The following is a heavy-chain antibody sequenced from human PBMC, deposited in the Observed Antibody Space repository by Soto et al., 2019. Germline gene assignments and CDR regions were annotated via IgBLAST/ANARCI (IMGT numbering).Heavy chain of an antibody. J-gene: IGHJ4*02. D-gene: IGHD5-18*01. Sequence: APVKVSCKASGYTFTSYGISWVRQAPGQGLEWMGWIGAYNGNTNYAQKLQGRVTMTTDTSTSTAYMELRSLRSDDTAVYYCARAKWIQLWLQPGESDYWGQGTLVTVSS. V-gene: IGHV1-18*01. CDR1: GYTFTSYG. CDR2: IGAYNGNT. CDR3: ARAKWIQLWLQPGESDY.